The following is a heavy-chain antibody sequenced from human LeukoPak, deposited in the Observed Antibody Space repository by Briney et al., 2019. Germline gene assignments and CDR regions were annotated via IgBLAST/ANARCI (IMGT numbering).Heavy chain of an antibody. Sequence: PGRSLRLSCAASGFTFSSYGMHWVRQAPGKGLEWVAVIWYDGSNKYYADSVKGRFTISRDNSKNTLYLQMNSLRAEDMAVYYCARDQVGPGSYSESFDYWGQGTLVTVSS. CDR2: IWYDGSNK. J-gene: IGHJ4*02. CDR3: ARDQVGPGSYSESFDY. D-gene: IGHD3-10*01. CDR1: GFTFSSYG. V-gene: IGHV3-33*01.